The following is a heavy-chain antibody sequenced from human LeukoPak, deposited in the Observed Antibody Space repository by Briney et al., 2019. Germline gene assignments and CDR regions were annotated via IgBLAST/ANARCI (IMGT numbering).Heavy chain of an antibody. J-gene: IGHJ4*01. V-gene: IGHV3-23*01. D-gene: IGHD6-19*01. Sequence: GGSLRPSCAASGFTFSNSAMSWVRQAPGKGLEWVSTLSGSGITTYYADSVKGRFTISRDNSKNTLYLQMNSLRAEDTAVYYCAKGIYSSGWSYFDYWGHGTLVTVFS. CDR2: LSGSGITT. CDR3: AKGIYSSGWSYFDY. CDR1: GFTFSNSA.